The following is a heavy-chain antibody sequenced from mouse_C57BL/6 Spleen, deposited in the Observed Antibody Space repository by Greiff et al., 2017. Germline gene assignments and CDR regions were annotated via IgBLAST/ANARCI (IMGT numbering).Heavy chain of an antibody. V-gene: IGHV1-55*01. CDR2: IYPGSGST. J-gene: IGHJ1*03. CDR3: AREATGTWSFDV. Sequence: QVQLQQPGAELVKPGASVKLSCKASGYTFTSYWMTWVKQRPGQGLEWIGEIYPGSGSTNYNEKFKSKATLTVDTSSSTAYMQLSSLTSEDSAVYYCAREATGTWSFDVWGTGTTVTVSS. CDR1: GYTFTSYW. D-gene: IGHD4-1*01.